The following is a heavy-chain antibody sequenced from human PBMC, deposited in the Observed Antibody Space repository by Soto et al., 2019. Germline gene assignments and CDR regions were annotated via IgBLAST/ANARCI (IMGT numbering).Heavy chain of an antibody. CDR1: GFSLRTSGVG. V-gene: IGHV2-5*01. Sequence: SGPTLVNPAQTLTLTCIFSGFSLRTSGVGVGWIRQPPGKALEWLGFIYWNDDKRYSPSLKSRLTITKDTSKNQVVLTMTNMDPVDTATYYCAKSGSSGWYGWFDPWGQGTLVTVSS. CDR3: AKSGSSGWYGWFDP. D-gene: IGHD6-19*01. CDR2: IYWNDDK. J-gene: IGHJ5*02.